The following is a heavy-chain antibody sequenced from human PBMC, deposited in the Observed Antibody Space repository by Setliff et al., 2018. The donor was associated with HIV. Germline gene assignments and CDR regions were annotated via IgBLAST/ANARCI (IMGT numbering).Heavy chain of an antibody. D-gene: IGHD3-3*01. Sequence: GGSLRLSCAASGFTFSTYSMNWVRQAPGKGLEWVSSISSSSSYIYYADSVQGRFTISRDNAKNSLYLEMNSLRADDTAVYYCARGTAYYNFWSGYSQDYYYYMDVWGKGTTVTVSS. CDR3: ARGTAYYNFWSGYSQDYYYYMDV. CDR2: ISSSSSYI. CDR1: GFTFSTYS. V-gene: IGHV3-21*01. J-gene: IGHJ6*03.